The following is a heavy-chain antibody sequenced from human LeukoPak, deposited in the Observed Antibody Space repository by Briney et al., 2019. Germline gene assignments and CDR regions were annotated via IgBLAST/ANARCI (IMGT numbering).Heavy chain of an antibody. J-gene: IGHJ6*02. CDR3: ARLVVVAATGYYYGMDV. CDR1: GGSISSGSYY. D-gene: IGHD2-15*01. Sequence: SQTLSLTCTVSGGSISSGSYYWSWIRQPAGKGLEWIGRIYTSGSTNYNPSLKSRVTISVDTSKNQFSLKLSPVTAADTAVYYCARLVVVAATGYYYGMDVWGQGTTVTVSS. CDR2: IYTSGST. V-gene: IGHV4-61*02.